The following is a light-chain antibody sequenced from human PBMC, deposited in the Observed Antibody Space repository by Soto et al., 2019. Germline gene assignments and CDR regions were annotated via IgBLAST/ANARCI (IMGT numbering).Light chain of an antibody. CDR3: QQRSNWPPT. CDR2: DAS. J-gene: IGKJ1*01. CDR1: QRISEY. V-gene: IGKV3-11*01. Sequence: EIVLTQSPATLSLSPGERATLSCRASQRISEYLAWYQQKPGRAPRLLIYDASNRATGIPARFSGSGSGTDFTLTISSLEPEDFAVYYCQQRSNWPPTFGQGTKVEIK.